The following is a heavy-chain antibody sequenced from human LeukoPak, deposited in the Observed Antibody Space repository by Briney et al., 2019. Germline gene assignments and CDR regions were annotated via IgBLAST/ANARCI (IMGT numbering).Heavy chain of an antibody. D-gene: IGHD3-22*01. V-gene: IGHV4-34*01. CDR3: ARGLYYYDSSGYYPSIPYYYYYYMDV. J-gene: IGHJ6*03. Sequence: PSETLSLTCAVYGGSFSGYYWGWIRQPPGKGLEWIGEINHSGSTNYNPSLKSRVTISVDTSKNQFSLKLSSVTAADTAVYYCARGLYYYDSSGYYPSIPYYYYYYMDVWGKGTTVTVSS. CDR1: GGSFSGYY. CDR2: INHSGST.